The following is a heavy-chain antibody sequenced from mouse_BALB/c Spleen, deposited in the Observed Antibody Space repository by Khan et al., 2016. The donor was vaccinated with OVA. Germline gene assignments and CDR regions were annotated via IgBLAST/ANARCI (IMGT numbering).Heavy chain of an antibody. D-gene: IGHD2-10*01. CDR1: GYTFTNYG. CDR3: ARPPYFSYTLDH. J-gene: IGHJ4*01. CDR2: INTYTGEP. Sequence: QIQLVQSGPELKKPGETVKISCKASGYTFTNYGMNWVKQSLGKALKWMGWINTYTGEPTYADDFKGRFAFSLETSASTAYLQINNLKNEDTATYFCARPPYFSYTLDHWGQGTSVTVSS. V-gene: IGHV9-3-1*01.